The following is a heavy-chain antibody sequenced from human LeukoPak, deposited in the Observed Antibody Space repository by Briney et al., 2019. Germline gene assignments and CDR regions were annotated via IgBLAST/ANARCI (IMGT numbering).Heavy chain of an antibody. CDR1: GFTFSSYA. CDR2: ISYDGSNK. CDR3: ARDTSGIAAATYYFDY. J-gene: IGHJ4*02. V-gene: IGHV3-30-3*01. Sequence: PGGSLRLSCAASGFTFSSYAMHWVRQAPGKGLEWVAVISYDGSNKYYADSVKGRFTISRDNSKNTLYLQMNSLRAEDTAVYYCARDTSGIAAATYYFDYWGQGTLVTVSS. D-gene: IGHD6-13*01.